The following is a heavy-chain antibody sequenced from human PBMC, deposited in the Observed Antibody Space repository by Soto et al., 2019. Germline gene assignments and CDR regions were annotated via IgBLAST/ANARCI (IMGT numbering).Heavy chain of an antibody. J-gene: IGHJ4*02. CDR3: ASRHSSPYFDY. CDR1: GGSISSGDYY. D-gene: IGHD6-13*01. CDR2: IYYSGST. V-gene: IGHV4-30-4*01. Sequence: SETLSLTCTVSGGSISSGDYYWSWIRQPPGKGLEWIGCIYYSGSTYYNPSLKSRVTISVDTSKNQFSLKLSSVTAADTAVYYCASRHSSPYFDYWGQGTLVTVSS.